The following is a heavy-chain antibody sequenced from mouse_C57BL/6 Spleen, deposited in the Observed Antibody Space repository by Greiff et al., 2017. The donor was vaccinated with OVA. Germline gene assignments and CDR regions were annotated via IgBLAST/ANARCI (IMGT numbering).Heavy chain of an antibody. CDR2: IRNKANGYTT. D-gene: IGHD1-1*01. CDR3: ARYYYGREYYFDD. V-gene: IGHV7-3*01. Sequence: EVMLVESGGGLVQPGGSLSLSCAASGFTFTDYYMSWVRQPPGKALEWLGFIRNKANGYTTEYSASVKGRFTISRDNSQSILYRQMNALRAEDSATYYCARYYYGREYYFDDWGKGTTLTVSS. J-gene: IGHJ2*01. CDR1: GFTFTDYY.